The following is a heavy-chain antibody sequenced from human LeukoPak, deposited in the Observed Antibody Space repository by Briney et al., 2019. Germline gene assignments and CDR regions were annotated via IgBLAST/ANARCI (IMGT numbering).Heavy chain of an antibody. CDR1: GFTVSSNY. CDR3: TTDAEDY. CDR2: IKSKTDGGTT. Sequence: RGGSLRLSCAASGFTVSSNYMSWVRQAPGKGLEWVGRIKSKTDGGTTDYAAPVKGRFTISRDDSKNTLYLQMNSLKTEDTAVYYCTTDAEDYWGQGTLVTVSS. V-gene: IGHV3-15*01. J-gene: IGHJ4*02.